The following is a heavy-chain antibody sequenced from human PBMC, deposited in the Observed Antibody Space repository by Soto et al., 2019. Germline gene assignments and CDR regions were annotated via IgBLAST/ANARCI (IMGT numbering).Heavy chain of an antibody. Sequence: KPSETLSLTCAVSGGSISSSDWWTWVRQAPGKGLEWIGKIYHGGGTNYSPSLKSRVTISIDKSKNHFSLKLSSVTAADPEVYFSAPGNVDSMIESWGRGTLVTVSS. CDR3: APGNVDSMIES. CDR2: IYHGGGT. J-gene: IGHJ4*02. V-gene: IGHV4-4*02. CDR1: GGSISSSDW. D-gene: IGHD3-3*01.